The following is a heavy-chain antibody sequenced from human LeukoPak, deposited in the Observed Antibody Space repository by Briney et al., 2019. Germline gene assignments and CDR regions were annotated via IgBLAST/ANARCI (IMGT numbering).Heavy chain of an antibody. D-gene: IGHD3-9*01. CDR2: INHSGST. CDR3: ARLTGYYNYYYYYYMDV. Sequence: PSETLSLTCAVYGGSFSGYYWSWIRQPPGKGLEWIGEINHSGSTNYNPSLKTRVTIPVDTSKNQFSLKLSSVTAADTAVYYCARLTGYYNYYYYYYMDVWGKGTTVTVSS. CDR1: GGSFSGYY. J-gene: IGHJ6*03. V-gene: IGHV4-34*01.